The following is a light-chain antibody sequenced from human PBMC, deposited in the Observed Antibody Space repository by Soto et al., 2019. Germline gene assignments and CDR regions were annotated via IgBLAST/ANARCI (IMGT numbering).Light chain of an antibody. Sequence: DVVMTQSPDSLAVSLGERATINCKSSQNVLYSPNNKNYLAWYQQKPGQPPKLLIYGASTRESGVPDRFSGSGSGTDYTLTISSLQAEDVAVYYCQQHYNSPFTFGPGTKVDIK. J-gene: IGKJ3*01. V-gene: IGKV4-1*01. CDR3: QQHYNSPFT. CDR1: QNVLYSPNNKNY. CDR2: GAS.